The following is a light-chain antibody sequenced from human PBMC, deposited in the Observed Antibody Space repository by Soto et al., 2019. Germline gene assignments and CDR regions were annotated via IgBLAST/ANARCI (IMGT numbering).Light chain of an antibody. V-gene: IGLV2-14*01. CDR3: SSYTTSSSYV. J-gene: IGLJ1*01. Sequence: QSALTQPASVSGSPGQSITISCTGSSSDVGGYNYVSWYQQYPGKDPKLMIYEVGNRPSGVSNRFSGSKSGNTASLTISGLRAEDEADYYCSSYTTSSSYVFGTGTKVTVL. CDR1: SSDVGGYNY. CDR2: EVG.